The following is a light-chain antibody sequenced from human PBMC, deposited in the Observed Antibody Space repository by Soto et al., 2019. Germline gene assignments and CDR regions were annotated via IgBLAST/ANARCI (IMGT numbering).Light chain of an antibody. Sequence: EIVLTQSPGTLVLSPGERATLSCRASQSVSNSYLAWYQQKPGQSPRLLIYGTSSRATGIPDRFSGSGSGTDFTLNISRLESEDFAVFYCQQYGSSLYTFGQGTKLEIK. J-gene: IGKJ2*01. CDR2: GTS. CDR3: QQYGSSLYT. V-gene: IGKV3-20*01. CDR1: QSVSNSY.